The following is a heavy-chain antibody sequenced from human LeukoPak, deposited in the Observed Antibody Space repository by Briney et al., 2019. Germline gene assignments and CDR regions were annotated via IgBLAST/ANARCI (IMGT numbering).Heavy chain of an antibody. D-gene: IGHD2-2*01. Sequence: SETLSLTCTVSGGSISSYYWSWIRQPAGKGLEWIGRIYTSGSTNYNPSLKSRVTMSVDTSKNQFSLKLSSVTAADTAVYCCARDARYCSSTSCSLWFDPWGQGTLVTVSS. V-gene: IGHV4-4*07. J-gene: IGHJ5*02. CDR3: ARDARYCSSTSCSLWFDP. CDR2: IYTSGST. CDR1: GGSISSYY.